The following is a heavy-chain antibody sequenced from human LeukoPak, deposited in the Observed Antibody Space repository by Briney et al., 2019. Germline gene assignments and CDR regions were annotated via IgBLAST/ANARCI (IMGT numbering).Heavy chain of an antibody. D-gene: IGHD3-9*01. Sequence: GGSLRLSCAASGFTFSAFGMNWVRQAPGKGLEWVSTITKSGDSTYYVDSEKGRFTISRDNSKNTLYLQMNSLRAEDTAKYYCTKDYCGKFCSAVWGQGTTVTVSS. CDR3: TKDYCGKFCSAV. CDR1: GFTFSAFG. J-gene: IGHJ6*02. V-gene: IGHV3-23*01. CDR2: ITKSGDST.